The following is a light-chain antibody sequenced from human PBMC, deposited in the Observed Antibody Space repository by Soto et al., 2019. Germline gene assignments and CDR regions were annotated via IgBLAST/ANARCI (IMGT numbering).Light chain of an antibody. CDR1: QSISSY. V-gene: IGKV1-39*01. J-gene: IGKJ2*01. Sequence: DIQMTQSPSSLSASVGDRVTITCRASQSISSYLNWYQQKPGKAPNLLIYAASSLQSGVPSRFSGSGSGTDFTLTISSLQPEDFATYYCQQSYSPYTFGQGTKLEIK. CDR2: AAS. CDR3: QQSYSPYT.